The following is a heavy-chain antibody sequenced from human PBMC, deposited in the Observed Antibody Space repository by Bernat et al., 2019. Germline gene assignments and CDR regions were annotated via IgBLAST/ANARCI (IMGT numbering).Heavy chain of an antibody. CDR3: ASRSGSSGWATRDY. Sequence: EVQLVESGGGLIQPGGSLRLSCAASGFTVSSNYMSWVRQAPGKGLEWVSVIYSGGSTYYADSVKGRSTISRDNSKNTLYLQMSSLRAEDTAVYYCASRSGSSGWATRDYWGQGTLVTVSS. J-gene: IGHJ4*02. CDR1: GFTVSSNY. V-gene: IGHV3-53*01. D-gene: IGHD6-19*01. CDR2: IYSGGST.